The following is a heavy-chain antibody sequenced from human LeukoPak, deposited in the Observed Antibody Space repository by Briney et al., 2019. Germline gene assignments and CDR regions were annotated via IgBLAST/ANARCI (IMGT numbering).Heavy chain of an antibody. J-gene: IGHJ4*02. D-gene: IGHD3-10*01. V-gene: IGHV3-21*01. CDR2: ISSSSSYI. Sequence: PGGSLRLSCAASGFTFSSYSMNWVRQAPGKGLEWVSSISSSSSYIYYADSVKGRFTISRDNAKNSLYPQMNSLRAEDTAVYYCVRVHGWAFDYWGQGALVTVSS. CDR3: VRVHGWAFDY. CDR1: GFTFSSYS.